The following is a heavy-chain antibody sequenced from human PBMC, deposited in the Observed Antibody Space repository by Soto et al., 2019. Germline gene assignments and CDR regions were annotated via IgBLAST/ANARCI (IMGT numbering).Heavy chain of an antibody. D-gene: IGHD1-26*01. V-gene: IGHV3-7*01. J-gene: IGHJ4*02. CDR1: GFTFSNHW. CDR3: VKHGRDFHY. Sequence: PGGSLRLSCTAFGFTFSNHWMSWVRQGPGKGLEWVANIKQDGSEKSYVDSVKGRFTISRDNSKNSLYLQMNSLRAEDTAVYFCVKHGRDFHYWGQGTLVTVSS. CDR2: IKQDGSEK.